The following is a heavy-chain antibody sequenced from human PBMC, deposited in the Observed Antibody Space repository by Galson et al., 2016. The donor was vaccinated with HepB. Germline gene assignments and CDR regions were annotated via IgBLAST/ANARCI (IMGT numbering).Heavy chain of an antibody. CDR1: GFTFTNYF. CDR2: ISGSCTDT. V-gene: IGHV3-23*01. J-gene: IGHJ6*02. D-gene: IGHD2-21*02. CDR3: ATSLLGVTLVSYYYGMDV. Sequence: SPRPSCGASGFTFTNYFINWFRPAPVKGLEWVSSISGSCTDTSYEGSVKGRFTTPRDNSKNTLILQMNSLRAEDTAVYYCATSLLGVTLVSYYYGMDVWGQGTTVTVSS.